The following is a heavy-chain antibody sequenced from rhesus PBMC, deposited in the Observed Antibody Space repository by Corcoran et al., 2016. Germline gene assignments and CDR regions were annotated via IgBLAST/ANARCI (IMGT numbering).Heavy chain of an antibody. D-gene: IGHD3-34*01. CDR3: ASPFERGRFEV. J-gene: IGHJ5-1*01. V-gene: IGHV4S9*01. CDR2: IYANSVT. CDR1: GGSMSESSF. Sequence: QVRLQESGPGLVKSSETLSLTCAASGGSMSESSFWNWIRQPPGKGLEWMGNIYANSVTSYNPSLKSRVTISKDTSNNQFFLKLTSVTAADTAVYFCASPFERGRFEVWGAGILVSVSS.